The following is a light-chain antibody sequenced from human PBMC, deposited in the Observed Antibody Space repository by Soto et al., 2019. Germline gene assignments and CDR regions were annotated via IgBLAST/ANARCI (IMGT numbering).Light chain of an antibody. CDR1: QSVSRH. J-gene: IGKJ5*01. Sequence: EIVLTQSPGTLSLSPGGRATLSCRASQSVSRHLAWYQQKPGQAPRLLIYDASNRATGIPARFSGSGSGTDFTLTISRLEPEDFAVFYCQQYGSSHTFGQGTRLEI. V-gene: IGKV3-20*01. CDR3: QQYGSSHT. CDR2: DAS.